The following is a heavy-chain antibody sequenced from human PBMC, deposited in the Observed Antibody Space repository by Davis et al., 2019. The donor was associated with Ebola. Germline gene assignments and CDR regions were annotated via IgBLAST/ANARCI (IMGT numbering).Heavy chain of an antibody. CDR2: IYYSGTT. V-gene: IGHV4-59*01. J-gene: IGHJ4*02. CDR3: ASTYSSGWYVLDY. D-gene: IGHD6-19*01. Sequence: MPSETLSLTFTVPGGSFSTYYWSWVRQPPGKGLEWVGYIYYSGTTHYNPSLRGRVTISVDTSKKHFSLKLGSVTAADTAVYYCASTYSSGWYVLDYWGQGTLVTVSS. CDR1: GGSFSTYY.